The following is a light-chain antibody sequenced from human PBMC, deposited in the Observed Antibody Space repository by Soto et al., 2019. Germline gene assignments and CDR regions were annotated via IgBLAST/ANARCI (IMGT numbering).Light chain of an antibody. CDR1: QSISSW. Sequence: DIPMTQSPSTLSASVGDRVTITCRASQSISSWLAWYQQKPGKAPKLLIYKASSLESGVQSRFSGSGSGTEFPLTISSLQPDDFATYYCQQYNSYPTFGQGTKVEIK. CDR3: QQYNSYPT. V-gene: IGKV1-5*03. CDR2: KAS. J-gene: IGKJ1*01.